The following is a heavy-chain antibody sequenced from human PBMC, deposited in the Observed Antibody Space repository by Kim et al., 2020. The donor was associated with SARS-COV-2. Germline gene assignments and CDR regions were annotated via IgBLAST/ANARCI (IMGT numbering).Heavy chain of an antibody. D-gene: IGHD3-22*01. CDR1: GGSISSYY. Sequence: SETLSLTCTVSGGSISSYYWSWIRQPPGKGLEWIGYIYYSGSTNYNPSLKSRVTISVDTSKNQFSLKLSSVTAADTAVYYCAREVHTMIVGGGAFDIWGQGTMVTVSS. J-gene: IGHJ3*02. CDR3: AREVHTMIVGGGAFDI. V-gene: IGHV4-59*01. CDR2: IYYSGST.